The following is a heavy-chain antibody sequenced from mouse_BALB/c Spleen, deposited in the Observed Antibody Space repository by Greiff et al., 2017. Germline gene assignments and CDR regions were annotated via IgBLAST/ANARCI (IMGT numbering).Heavy chain of an antibody. V-gene: IGHV5-15*02. CDR2: ISNLAYSI. CDR1: GFTFSDYG. J-gene: IGHJ2*01. CDR3: ARDNGNYVFDY. Sequence: DVMLVESGGGLVQPGGSRKLSCAASGFTFSDYGMAWVRQAPGKGPEWVAFISNLAYSIYYADTVTGRFTISRENAKNTLYLEMSSLRSEDTAMYYCARDNGNYVFDYWGQGTTLTVSS. D-gene: IGHD2-1*01.